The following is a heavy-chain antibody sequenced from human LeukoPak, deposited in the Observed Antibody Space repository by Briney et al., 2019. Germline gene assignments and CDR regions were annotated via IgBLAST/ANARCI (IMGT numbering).Heavy chain of an antibody. V-gene: IGHV1-18*01. CDR3: ARNDIAVVPAAKQSDAFGI. D-gene: IGHD2-2*01. CDR1: GYTFASYG. Sequence: ASVKVSCKASGYTFASYGISWVRQAPGQGLEWMGWISAYNGNTSYAQKLQGRVTMTTDTSTSTAYMELRSLRSDDTAVYYCARNDIAVVPAAKQSDAFGIWGQGTMVTVPS. CDR2: ISAYNGNT. J-gene: IGHJ3*02.